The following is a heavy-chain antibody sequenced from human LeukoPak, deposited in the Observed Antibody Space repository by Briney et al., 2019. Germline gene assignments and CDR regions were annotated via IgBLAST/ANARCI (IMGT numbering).Heavy chain of an antibody. D-gene: IGHD3-16*01. J-gene: IGHJ4*02. CDR1: GGSVSSSSSY. CDR3: ARSWGEDY. CDR2: IYYSGST. Sequence: SETLSLSCTVSGGSVSSSSSYWSWIRQPPGKGLEWIGYIYYSGSTNYNPSLKSRVTISVDTSKNQFSLKLSSVTAADTAVYYCARSWGEDYWGQGTLVTVSS. V-gene: IGHV4-61*01.